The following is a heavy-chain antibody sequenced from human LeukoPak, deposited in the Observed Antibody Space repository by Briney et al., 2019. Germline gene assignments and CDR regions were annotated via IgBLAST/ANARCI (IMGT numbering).Heavy chain of an antibody. D-gene: IGHD2-2*01. J-gene: IGHJ3*02. V-gene: IGHV1-8*03. Sequence: ASVKVSCKASGYTFTSYDINWVRQATGQGLEWMGWMNPNSGNTGYAQKFQGRVTITRNTSISTAYMELSSLRSEDTAVYYCARGGGGVVPAVNAFDIWGQGTMVTVSS. CDR2: MNPNSGNT. CDR3: ARGGGGVVPAVNAFDI. CDR1: GYTFTSYD.